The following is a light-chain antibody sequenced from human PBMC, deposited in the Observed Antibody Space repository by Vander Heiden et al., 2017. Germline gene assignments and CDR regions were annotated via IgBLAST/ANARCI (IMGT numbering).Light chain of an antibody. CDR2: GAS. CDR1: QGISNY. J-gene: IGKJ4*01. Sequence: IQLTQSASYLSASVGDRVTITCRGSQGISNYFAWYQQKPGKAPNLLIYGASTLQTGVPSMFSGSGYGTDFTLTISILQPEDFATYYCQQLDSYPRTFGGGTKVEIK. V-gene: IGKV1-9*01. CDR3: QQLDSYPRT.